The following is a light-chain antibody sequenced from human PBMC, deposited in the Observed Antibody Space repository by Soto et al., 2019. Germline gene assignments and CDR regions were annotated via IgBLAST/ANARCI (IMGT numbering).Light chain of an antibody. Sequence: DIQMTQSPSTLPASVGDRVTITCRANQSISTWLAWYQQKPGKAPNLLIYKASRLETGVPSRFSGSGSGTEFTLTISSLQPDDFATYYCQQYNSYSGTFGQGTKVDIK. V-gene: IGKV1-5*03. CDR1: QSISTW. CDR2: KAS. CDR3: QQYNSYSGT. J-gene: IGKJ1*01.